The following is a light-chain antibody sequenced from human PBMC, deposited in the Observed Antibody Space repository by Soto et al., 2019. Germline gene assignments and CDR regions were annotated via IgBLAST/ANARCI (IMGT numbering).Light chain of an antibody. CDR1: QSVSHY. CDR2: GAS. CDR3: QQYGSSPRT. J-gene: IGKJ1*01. V-gene: IGKV3-20*01. Sequence: EIVLTHSPGTLSLSPCESATLSSRASQSVSHYLAWYQQKPGQAPRLLIYGASSRATGIPDRFSGSGSGTDFTLTISRLEPEDFAVYYCQQYGSSPRTFGQGTKVDIK.